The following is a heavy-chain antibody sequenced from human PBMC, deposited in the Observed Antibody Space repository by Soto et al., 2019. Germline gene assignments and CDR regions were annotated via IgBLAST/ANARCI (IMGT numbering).Heavy chain of an antibody. V-gene: IGHV4-28*01. CDR3: ARREIQGPIDY. Sequence: QVQLQESGPGLVKPSDTLSLTCAVSGYSISSSNWWGWIRQPPGKGLEWIGYIYYSGTTYYNPSLTSRVTMSVDMSKNHFCLKLTSVTAVDTAVYYCARREIQGPIDYWGQGTLVTVSS. J-gene: IGHJ4*02. D-gene: IGHD1-26*01. CDR2: IYYSGTT. CDR1: GYSISSSNW.